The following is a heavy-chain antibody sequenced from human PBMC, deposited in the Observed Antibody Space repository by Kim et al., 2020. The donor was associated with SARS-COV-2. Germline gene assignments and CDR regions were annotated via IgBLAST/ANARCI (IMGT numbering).Heavy chain of an antibody. Sequence: GGSLRLSCAASGFTFSSYGMHWVRQAPGKGLEWVAVIWYDGSNKYYADSVKGRFTISRDNSKNTLYLQMNSLRAEDTAVYYCAKAGRDYCGGDCYAPFDYWGQGTLVTVSS. J-gene: IGHJ4*02. CDR1: GFTFSSYG. D-gene: IGHD2-21*02. CDR3: AKAGRDYCGGDCYAPFDY. V-gene: IGHV3-33*06. CDR2: IWYDGSNK.